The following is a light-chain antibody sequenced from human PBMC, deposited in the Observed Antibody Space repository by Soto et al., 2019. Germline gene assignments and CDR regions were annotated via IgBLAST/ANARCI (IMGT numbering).Light chain of an antibody. J-gene: IGKJ1*01. V-gene: IGKV3-20*01. Sequence: EIVLTQSPGTLSLSPGERATLSCRASQSVNSNYLAWYRRKPGQAPSLLIYGASTRATGIPGRFSGSGSGTDFTLTITRLEPEAFAVYYCQQYGSSPPTFGQGTKVEIK. CDR3: QQYGSSPPT. CDR2: GAS. CDR1: QSVNSNY.